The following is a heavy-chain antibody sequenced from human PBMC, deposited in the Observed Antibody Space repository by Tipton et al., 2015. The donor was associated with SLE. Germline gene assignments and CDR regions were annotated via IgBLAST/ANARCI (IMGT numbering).Heavy chain of an antibody. J-gene: IGHJ3*02. V-gene: IGHV3-23*01. Sequence: GSLRLSCAASGFTFSSYSMSWVRQAPGKGLEWVSAMTWSGEARYYADSVKGRFTISRDNSKNTLYLQMSSLRAEDTAVYFCTKVALPGRQLWLSGHVFDIFGQGTLVTVSS. D-gene: IGHD3-16*01. CDR1: GFTFSSYS. CDR2: MTWSGEAR. CDR3: TKVALPGRQLWLSGHVFDI.